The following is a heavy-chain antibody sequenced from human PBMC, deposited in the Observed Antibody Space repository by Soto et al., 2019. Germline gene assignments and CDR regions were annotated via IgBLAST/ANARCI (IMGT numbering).Heavy chain of an antibody. CDR2: IIRIFGTP. CDR3: ARQGSNEYSYSGMDV. Sequence: QVQLVQSGAEVKKPGSSVKVSCKASGGTFSSYAINWVRQAPGQGLEWMGGIIRIFGTPDYAQRFQGRVTINADESTSTAYMELSSLTSEDTAVYYCARQGSNEYSYSGMDVWGQGTMVTVSS. D-gene: IGHD3-10*01. J-gene: IGHJ6*02. V-gene: IGHV1-69*12. CDR1: GGTFSSYA.